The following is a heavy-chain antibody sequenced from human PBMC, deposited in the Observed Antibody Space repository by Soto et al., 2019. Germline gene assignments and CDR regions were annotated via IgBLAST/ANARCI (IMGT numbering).Heavy chain of an antibody. CDR3: ARDRVAAAEYLLLFSKNDFSSYYYYYGMDV. D-gene: IGHD6-13*01. Sequence: GGSLRLSCAASGFTFSSYAMHWVRQAPGKGLEWVAVISYDGSNKYYADSVKGVFTISRDNSKNTLYLQMNSLRAEDTAVYYCARDRVAAAEYLLLFSKNDFSSYYYYYGMDVWGQGTTVTVSS. V-gene: IGHV3-30-3*01. J-gene: IGHJ6*02. CDR1: GFTFSSYA. CDR2: ISYDGSNK.